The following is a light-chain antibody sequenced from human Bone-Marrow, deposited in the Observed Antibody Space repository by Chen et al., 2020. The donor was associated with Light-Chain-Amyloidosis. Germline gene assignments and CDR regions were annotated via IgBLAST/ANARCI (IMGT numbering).Light chain of an antibody. CDR2: SDT. CDR1: ALPTKY. Sequence: SYELTQPPSVSVSPGQTARINCSGDALPTKYAYWYQQKPGQAPVLVLHSDTERPSGISERFSGASSGTTATLTISRVQAEDEADYHCQSAESSGTYEVIFGGGTKLTVL. J-gene: IGLJ2*01. CDR3: QSAESSGTYEVI. V-gene: IGLV3-25*03.